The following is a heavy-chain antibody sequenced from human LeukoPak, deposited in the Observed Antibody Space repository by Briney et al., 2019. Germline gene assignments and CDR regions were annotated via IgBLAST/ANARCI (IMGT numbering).Heavy chain of an antibody. V-gene: IGHV3-30*02. Sequence: GGSLRLSCAASGFTFSSYGMHWVRQAPGKGLEWVAFIRYAGSNKYYADSVKGRFTISRDTSKNTLFLQMNSLRAEDTAVYYCAKDTTRYFDPYWGQGTLVTVSS. J-gene: IGHJ4*02. CDR2: IRYAGSNK. CDR3: AKDTTRYFDPY. D-gene: IGHD3-9*01. CDR1: GFTFSSYG.